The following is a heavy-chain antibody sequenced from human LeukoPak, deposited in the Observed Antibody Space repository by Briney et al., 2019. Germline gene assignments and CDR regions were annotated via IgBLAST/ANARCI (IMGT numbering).Heavy chain of an antibody. D-gene: IGHD2-15*01. V-gene: IGHV3-74*01. CDR1: GFTFSSYW. CDR2: INTDGSST. J-gene: IGHJ4*02. Sequence: GGSLRLSCAASGFTFSSYWMHWVRQAPGKGLVWVSRINTDGSSTSYADSVKGRFTISRDNAKNALYLQMNSLRAEDTAVYYCAREYCSGGSCYIDYWGQGTLVTVSA. CDR3: AREYCSGGSCYIDY.